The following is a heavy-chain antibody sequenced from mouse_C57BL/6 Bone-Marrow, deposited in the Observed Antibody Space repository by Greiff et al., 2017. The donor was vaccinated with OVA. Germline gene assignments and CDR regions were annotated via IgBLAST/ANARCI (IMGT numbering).Heavy chain of an antibody. J-gene: IGHJ2*01. CDR2: IDPSDSYT. V-gene: IGHV1-59*01. CDR3: ARGPPVVGKLHYFDY. D-gene: IGHD1-1*01. CDR1: GYTFTSYW. Sequence: QVQLQQPGAELVRPGTSVKLSCKASGYTFTSYWMHWVKQRPGQGLEWIGVIDPSDSYTNYNQKFKGKATLTVDTSSSTAYMPLSSLTSEDSAVYYCARGPPVVGKLHYFDYWGQGTTLTVSS.